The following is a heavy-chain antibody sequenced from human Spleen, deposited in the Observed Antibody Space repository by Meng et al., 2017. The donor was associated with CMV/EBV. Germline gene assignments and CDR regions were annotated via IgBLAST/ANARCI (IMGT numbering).Heavy chain of an antibody. CDR2: ISISGSII. D-gene: IGHD3-3*01. J-gene: IGHJ6*02. CDR1: GFTFSEYY. Sequence: GGSLRLSCAASGFTFSEYYMSWIRQAPGKGLQWVAYISISGSIIHYADSVKGRFTISRDNAKNSLYLQMDSLRAEDTAIYYCARDTNANYNFWSCGSRAYAMDVWGQGTTVTVSS. CDR3: ARDTNANYNFWSCGSRAYAMDV. V-gene: IGHV3-11*04.